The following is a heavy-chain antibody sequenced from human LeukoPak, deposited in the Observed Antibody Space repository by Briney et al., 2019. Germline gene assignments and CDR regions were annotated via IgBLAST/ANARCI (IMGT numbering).Heavy chain of an antibody. Sequence: ASVTVSCMESGYTFTNFYIYWVRQAPGQGLEWMGLINPSGGATKYAQTLQGRVTMTRDTSTSTVYMELSGLRSEDTAVYYCARAPFRSAAASDFDCWGQGTLVTVSS. V-gene: IGHV1-46*04. CDR3: ARAPFRSAAASDFDC. CDR2: INPSGGAT. CDR1: GYTFTNFY. D-gene: IGHD6-13*01. J-gene: IGHJ4*02.